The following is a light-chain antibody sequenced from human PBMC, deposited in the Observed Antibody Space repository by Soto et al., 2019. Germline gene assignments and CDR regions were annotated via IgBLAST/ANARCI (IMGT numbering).Light chain of an antibody. V-gene: IGKV2-28*01. CDR2: LGS. J-gene: IGKJ4*01. Sequence: DIVMTQSPLSLPVTLGEPASISCRSSQSPLHSNGYDYLDWYLQKPEQSPQLLIYLGSNRASGVPDRFSGSGTRTDFTLKISRVEAEDVGVYCCMQALQTPLTFGGGTKVEIK. CDR1: QSPLHSNGYDY. CDR3: MQALQTPLT.